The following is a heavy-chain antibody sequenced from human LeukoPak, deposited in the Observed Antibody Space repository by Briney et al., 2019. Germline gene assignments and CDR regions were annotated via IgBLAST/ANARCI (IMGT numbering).Heavy chain of an antibody. CDR3: ARELTMIVADGDFDY. Sequence: SQTLSLTCAISGDSVSINSAAWNWIRQSPSRGLEWLGRTYYRCKWYNDYAVSVKSRITIKADTSKNKFSLHLNSVTPEDTAVYYCARELTMIVADGDFDYWGQGTLVTVSS. V-gene: IGHV6-1*01. CDR1: GDSVSINSAA. D-gene: IGHD3-22*01. CDR2: TYYRCKWYN. J-gene: IGHJ4*02.